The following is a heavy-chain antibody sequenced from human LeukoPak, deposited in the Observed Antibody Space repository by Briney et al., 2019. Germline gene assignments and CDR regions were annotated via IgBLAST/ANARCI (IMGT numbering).Heavy chain of an antibody. V-gene: IGHV4-34*01. D-gene: IGHD6-13*01. CDR2: INHSGST. J-gene: IGHJ4*02. CDR1: GGSFSGYY. Sequence: SETLSLTCAVYGGSFSGYYWSWIRQPPGKGPEWIGEINHSGSTNYNPSLKSRVTISVDTSKNQFSLKLSSVTAADTAVYYCARSRAAAGTDYWGQGTLVTVSS. CDR3: ARSRAAAGTDY.